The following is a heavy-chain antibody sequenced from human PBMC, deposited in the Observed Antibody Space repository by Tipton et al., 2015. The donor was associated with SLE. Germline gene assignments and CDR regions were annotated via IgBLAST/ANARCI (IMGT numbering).Heavy chain of an antibody. CDR1: GGSISSGGYY. Sequence: TLSLTCTVSGGSISSGGYYWSWIRQHPGKGLEWIGYIYYSGSTNYNPSLKSRVTISVDTSKNQFSLKLSSVTAADTAVYYCARVGYCSGGSCNGQGDAFDIWGQGTMVTVSS. D-gene: IGHD2-15*01. V-gene: IGHV4-31*03. CDR2: IYYSGST. J-gene: IGHJ3*02. CDR3: ARVGYCSGGSCNGQGDAFDI.